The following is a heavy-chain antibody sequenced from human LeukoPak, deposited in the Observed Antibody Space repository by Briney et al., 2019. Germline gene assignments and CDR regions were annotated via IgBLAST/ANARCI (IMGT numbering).Heavy chain of an antibody. V-gene: IGHV3-23*01. CDR2: ISDTGGRT. CDR1: GFTFSDSA. CDR3: AKGGQDFDFWRFDL. D-gene: IGHD3-3*01. J-gene: IGHJ5*02. Sequence: GGSLRLSCAASGFTFSDSAVSWVRHSPGEGLKWVSSISDTGGRTYYADSVKGRFTITRDNSRNTVNLQMNSLRAGDTARYYCAKGGQDFDFWRFDLWGQGNRDIVSS.